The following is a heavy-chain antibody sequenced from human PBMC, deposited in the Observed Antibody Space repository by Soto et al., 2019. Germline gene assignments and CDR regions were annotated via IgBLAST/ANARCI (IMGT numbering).Heavy chain of an antibody. CDR2: IYYSGST. CDR1: GGSISSSSYY. J-gene: IGHJ5*02. D-gene: IGHD3-9*01. Sequence: QLQLQESGPGLVKPSETLSLTCTVSGGSISSSSYYWGWIRQPPGKGLEWIGSIYYSGSTYYNPSLTGRVTMSGDTYKNQFSLKLRSVTAADTAVYYCARLHYDSLTGYFNWFDPWGQGTLVTVSS. CDR3: ARLHYDSLTGYFNWFDP. V-gene: IGHV4-39*01.